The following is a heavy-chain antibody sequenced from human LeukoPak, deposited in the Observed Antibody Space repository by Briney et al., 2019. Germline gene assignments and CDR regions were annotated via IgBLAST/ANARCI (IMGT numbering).Heavy chain of an antibody. CDR3: ARLIYDSSGYYYSPGNFDY. J-gene: IGHJ4*02. D-gene: IGHD3-22*01. CDR2: IYYSGST. CDR1: GGSISSSSYY. V-gene: IGHV4-39*01. Sequence: SETLSLTCTVSGGSISSSSYYWGWIRQPPGKGLEWIGSIYYSGSTYYNPSLKSRVTISVDTSKNQFSLKLSSVTAADTAVYYCARLIYDSSGYYYSPGNFDYWGQGTLVTVSS.